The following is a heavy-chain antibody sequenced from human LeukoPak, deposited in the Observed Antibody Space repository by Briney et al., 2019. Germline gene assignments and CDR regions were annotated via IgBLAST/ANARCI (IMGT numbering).Heavy chain of an antibody. V-gene: IGHV4-59*08. Sequence: SETLSLTCAVSGGSISGYYWIWIRQPPGKGLEWIGYIYYNGITNYNPSLKSRVTISVDTSKNQLSLKLSSVTAADTAMYYCARHLYSGYDRVFDYWGQGTLVTVSS. D-gene: IGHD5-12*01. CDR2: IYYNGIT. CDR1: GGSISGYY. CDR3: ARHLYSGYDRVFDY. J-gene: IGHJ4*02.